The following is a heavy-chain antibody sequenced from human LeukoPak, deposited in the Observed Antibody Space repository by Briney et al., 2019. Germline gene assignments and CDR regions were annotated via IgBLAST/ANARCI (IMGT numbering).Heavy chain of an antibody. CDR3: ARDLGYYDSSGYPGDY. V-gene: IGHV1-18*01. CDR1: GYTFTSYG. J-gene: IGHJ4*02. D-gene: IGHD3-22*01. Sequence: ASVKVSCKASGYTFTSYGISWVRQAPGQGLEWMGWISAYNGNTNYAQKLQGRVTMTTDTSTSTAYMELSSLRSEDTAVYYCARDLGYYDSSGYPGDYWGQGTLVTVSS. CDR2: ISAYNGNT.